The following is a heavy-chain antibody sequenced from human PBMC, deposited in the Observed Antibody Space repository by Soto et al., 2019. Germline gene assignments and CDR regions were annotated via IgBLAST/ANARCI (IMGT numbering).Heavy chain of an antibody. CDR1: GGSFSGYY. J-gene: IGHJ5*02. Sequence: SETLSLTCAVYGGSFSGYYWSWVRQPPGKGLEWIGEINHSGSTNYNPSLKSRVTISVDTSKNQFSLKLSSVTAADTAVYYCARELMVYAIIGNWFDPWGQGTLVTVSS. V-gene: IGHV4-34*01. D-gene: IGHD2-8*01. CDR3: ARELMVYAIIGNWFDP. CDR2: INHSGST.